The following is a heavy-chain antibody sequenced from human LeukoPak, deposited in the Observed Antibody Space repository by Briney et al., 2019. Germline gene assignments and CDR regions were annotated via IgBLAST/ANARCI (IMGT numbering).Heavy chain of an antibody. V-gene: IGHV4-61*01. CDR3: ASGIQLWSTDY. D-gene: IGHD5-18*01. Sequence: SETLSLTCTVSGGSISSGSYYWSWIRQPPGKGLEWIGYIYYSGSTNYNPSLKSRVTISVDTSKNQFSLKLSSVTAADTAVYYCASGIQLWSTDYWGQGTLVTVSS. J-gene: IGHJ4*02. CDR1: GGSISSGSYY. CDR2: IYYSGST.